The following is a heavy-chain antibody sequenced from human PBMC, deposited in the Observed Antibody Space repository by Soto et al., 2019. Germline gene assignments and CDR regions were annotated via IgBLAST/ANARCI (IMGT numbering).Heavy chain of an antibody. CDR2: ISAHNGNT. V-gene: IGHV1-18*01. Sequence: QVHLVQSGAEVKKPGASVKVSCKGSGYAFTTYGITWVRQAPGQGLEWRGWISAHNGNTNYAQKLQGRVTVTRDPSTSTAYMELRSLRSDDTAVYYCARGRDGDYWGQGALVTVSS. CDR1: GYAFTTYG. J-gene: IGHJ4*02. D-gene: IGHD6-6*01. CDR3: ARGRDGDY.